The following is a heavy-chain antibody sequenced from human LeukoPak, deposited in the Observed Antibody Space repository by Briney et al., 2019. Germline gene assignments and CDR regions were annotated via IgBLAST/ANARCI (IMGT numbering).Heavy chain of an antibody. CDR2: ISSGSTYI. Sequence: GGSLRLSCAASGFTFSSYGLSWVRQAPGKGLEWVSSISSGSTYISYADSLKGRFTISRDNAKNSLYLQMNSLRAEDTAVYYCARGGSSDSYYFDYWGQGTLVTVSS. CDR1: GFTFSSYG. CDR3: ARGGSSDSYYFDY. D-gene: IGHD3-22*01. V-gene: IGHV3-21*01. J-gene: IGHJ4*02.